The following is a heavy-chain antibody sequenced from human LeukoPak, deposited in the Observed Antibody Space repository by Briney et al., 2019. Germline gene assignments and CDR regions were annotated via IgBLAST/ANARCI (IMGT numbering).Heavy chain of an antibody. CDR3: ALRAYGIDNDY. CDR1: GYTFTSYG. J-gene: IGHJ4*02. V-gene: IGHV1-18*01. D-gene: IGHD1-14*01. Sequence: ASVKVSCKASGYTFTSYGISWVRQAPGQGLEWMGWISAYNGNTNYAQKLQGRVTMPTDTSTSTAYMELRSLRSDDTAVYYCALRAYGIDNDYWGQGTLVTVSS. CDR2: ISAYNGNT.